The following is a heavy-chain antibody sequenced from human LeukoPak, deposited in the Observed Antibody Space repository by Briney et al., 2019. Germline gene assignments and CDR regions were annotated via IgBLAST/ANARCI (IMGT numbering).Heavy chain of an antibody. J-gene: IGHJ6*03. CDR3: ARDGANKVRGVHYYYMDV. CDR1: GDTCSGYY. Sequence: ASVKVSCKASGDTCSGYYMHWVRQAPGQGVEWMARINPNSGGTSYAQKFQGRVTMARDTSIGTAYMELSSLKSDDTAVYYCARDGANKVRGVHYYYMDVWGKGTTVTVSS. D-gene: IGHD3-10*01. V-gene: IGHV1-2*06. CDR2: INPNSGGT.